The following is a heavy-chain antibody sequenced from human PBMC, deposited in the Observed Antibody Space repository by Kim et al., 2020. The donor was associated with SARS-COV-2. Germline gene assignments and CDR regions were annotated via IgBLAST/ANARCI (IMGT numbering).Heavy chain of an antibody. Sequence: SETLSLTCTVSGGSISSYYWSWIRQPPGKGLEWIGYIYYSGSTNYNPSLKSRVTISVDTSKNQFSLKLSSVTAADTAVYYCARVWGLNWGGYYYFDYWGQGTLVTVSS. CDR2: IYYSGST. V-gene: IGHV4-59*01. D-gene: IGHD7-27*01. CDR3: ARVWGLNWGGYYYFDY. CDR1: GGSISSYY. J-gene: IGHJ4*02.